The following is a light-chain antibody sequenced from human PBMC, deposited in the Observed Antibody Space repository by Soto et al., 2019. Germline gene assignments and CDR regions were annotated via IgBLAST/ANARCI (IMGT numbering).Light chain of an antibody. CDR3: RSYTDSGSFVV. CDR1: SSDVATYNY. CDR2: EVR. V-gene: IGLV2-14*01. J-gene: IGLJ2*01. Sequence: QSALTQPASLSGSPGQSTTISCTGSSSDVATYNYVSWYQQHPGKSPKLIIYEVRNRPSGVFDRFSGSKSDNTASLTISGLQADDEAEYHCRSYTDSGSFVVFGAGTELTVL.